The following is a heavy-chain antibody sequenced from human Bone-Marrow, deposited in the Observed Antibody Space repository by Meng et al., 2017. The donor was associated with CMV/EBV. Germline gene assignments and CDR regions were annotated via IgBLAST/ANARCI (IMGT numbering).Heavy chain of an antibody. CDR1: GYTFTGYY. V-gene: IGHV1-2*02. Sequence: ASVKVSCKASGYTFTGYYMHWVRQAPGQGLEWMGWINPNSGGTNYAQKFQGRVTMTRDTSISTAYMELSRLRSDDTAVYYCARDGAVARPYYFDYWGPGPLVTVSS. D-gene: IGHD6-19*01. CDR2: INPNSGGT. J-gene: IGHJ4*02. CDR3: ARDGAVARPYYFDY.